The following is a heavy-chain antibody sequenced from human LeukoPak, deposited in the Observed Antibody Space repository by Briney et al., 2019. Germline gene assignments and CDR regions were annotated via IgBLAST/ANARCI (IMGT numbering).Heavy chain of an antibody. CDR1: GGSISSGSHY. D-gene: IGHD5-18*01. J-gene: IGHJ4*02. CDR2: IYYSGST. CDR3: ARTAGWSYGFDY. Sequence: SETLSLTCTVSGGSISSGSHYWGWIRQPPGKGLEWIGSIYYSGSTYYNPSLKSRVTISVDTSKNQFSLKLNSVTAADTAVYYCARTAGWSYGFDYWGQGTLVTVSS. V-gene: IGHV4-39*07.